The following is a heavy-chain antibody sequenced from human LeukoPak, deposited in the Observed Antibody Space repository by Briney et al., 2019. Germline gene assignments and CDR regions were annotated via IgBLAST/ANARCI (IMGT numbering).Heavy chain of an antibody. CDR2: IYYSGST. Sequence: SETLSLTCTVSGGSISSYYWSWIRQPPGKGLEWIGYIYYSGSTNYNPSLKSRVTISVDTSKNQFSLKLSSVTAADTAVYYCASGVVPAAWDAFDIWGQGTMVTVSS. J-gene: IGHJ3*02. V-gene: IGHV4-59*01. CDR1: GGSISSYY. CDR3: ASGVVPAAWDAFDI. D-gene: IGHD2-2*01.